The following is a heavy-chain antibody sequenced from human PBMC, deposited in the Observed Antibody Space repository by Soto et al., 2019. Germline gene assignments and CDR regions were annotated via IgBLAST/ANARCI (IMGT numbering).Heavy chain of an antibody. CDR3: ARGPPERTSWFEP. CDR2: IIPMFGTS. Sequence: QVQLVQSGAVVQKPGSSVKVSCRASGGTFSRYSLSWVRQAPGHSLEYIGGIIPMFGTSNYAQKFRGRVTITADASTTTAYMELNCLRSEDTALYYCARGPPERTSWFEPWGQGTLVTVSS. J-gene: IGHJ5*02. CDR1: GGTFSRYS. V-gene: IGHV1-69*01.